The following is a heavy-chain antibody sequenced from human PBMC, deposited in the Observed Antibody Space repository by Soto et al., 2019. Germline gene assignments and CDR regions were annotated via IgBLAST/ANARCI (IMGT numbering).Heavy chain of an antibody. CDR3: ARLSGDSGSPRGFDP. V-gene: IGHV5-51*01. CDR2: IYPGDSDT. J-gene: IGHJ5*02. D-gene: IGHD1-26*01. CDR1: GYSFTSYW. Sequence: PGESLKISCNGSGYSFTSYWIGWVRQMPGKGLEWMGIIYPGDSDTRYSPSFQGQVTISADKSISTAYLQWSSLKASDTAMYYCARLSGDSGSPRGFDPWGQGTLVTVS.